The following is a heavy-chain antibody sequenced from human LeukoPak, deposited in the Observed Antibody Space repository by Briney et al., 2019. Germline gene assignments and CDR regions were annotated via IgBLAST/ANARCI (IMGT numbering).Heavy chain of an antibody. CDR3: AKALEPMVSHYYGMDV. CDR2: IWYDGSNK. J-gene: IGHJ6*02. Sequence: GGSLRLSCAASGFTFSSYGMHWVRQAPGKGLEWVAVIWYDGSNKYYADSVKGRFTISRDNSKNTLYLQMNSLRAEDTAVYYCAKALEPMVSHYYGMDVWGQGTTVTDSS. CDR1: GFTFSSYG. D-gene: IGHD5-18*01. V-gene: IGHV3-30*02.